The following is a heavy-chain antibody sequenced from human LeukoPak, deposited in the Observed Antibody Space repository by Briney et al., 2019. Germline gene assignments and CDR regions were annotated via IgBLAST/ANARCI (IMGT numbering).Heavy chain of an antibody. CDR3: ARMVRGALRYYYYMDV. Sequence: ASVKVSCKASGYTFTSYDINWVRQATGQGLEWMGWMNPNSGNTGYAQKFQGRVTMTRNTSISTAYMELSSLRSEDTAVDYCARMVRGALRYYYYMDVWGKGTTVTVSS. V-gene: IGHV1-8*01. D-gene: IGHD3-10*01. J-gene: IGHJ6*03. CDR2: MNPNSGNT. CDR1: GYTFTSYD.